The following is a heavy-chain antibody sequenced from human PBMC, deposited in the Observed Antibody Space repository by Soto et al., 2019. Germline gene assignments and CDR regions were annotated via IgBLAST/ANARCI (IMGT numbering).Heavy chain of an antibody. CDR2: INPSGSKA. Sequence: PGGSLRLSCAASGFTFGKYAMTWVRQAPGKGLDWISAINPSGSKADYADSVKGRFTMSRDNSKNTLFLQMNSLRVEDTAVYYCAKDGEFSSSWTQDYWGQGALVTVSS. CDR1: GFTFGKYA. D-gene: IGHD6-13*01. CDR3: AKDGEFSSSWTQDY. J-gene: IGHJ4*02. V-gene: IGHV3-23*01.